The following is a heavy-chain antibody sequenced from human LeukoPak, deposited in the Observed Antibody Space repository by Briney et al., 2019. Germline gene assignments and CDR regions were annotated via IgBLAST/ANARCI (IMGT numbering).Heavy chain of an antibody. V-gene: IGHV4-39*07. D-gene: IGHD2-2*02. CDR2: KKYSGRT. CDR1: GGSISRSSYY. Sequence: PSETLSLTCTVSGGSISRSSYYWGWRRQPPGTGLEWLGSKKYSGRTYYNPSLKSRVTISVDTSKNQFSLKLSSVTAADTAVYYCARGYCSSTYCYSSVRGYYYYMDVWGKGITVTVSS. J-gene: IGHJ6*03. CDR3: ARGYCSSTYCYSSVRGYYYYMDV.